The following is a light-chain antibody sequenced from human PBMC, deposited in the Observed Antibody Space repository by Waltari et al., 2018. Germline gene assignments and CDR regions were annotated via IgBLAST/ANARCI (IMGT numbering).Light chain of an antibody. CDR1: QDISNY. CDR3: QQYDNLPLT. Sequence: DIQMTQSPSSLSASVGDRVTITCQASQDISNYLNWYQQKPGKSPKLRIYDASTLETGVPARFSGSGSGTDFTFTISSLQPEDIATYYCQQYDNLPLTFGGGTKVEIK. CDR2: DAS. V-gene: IGKV1-33*01. J-gene: IGKJ4*01.